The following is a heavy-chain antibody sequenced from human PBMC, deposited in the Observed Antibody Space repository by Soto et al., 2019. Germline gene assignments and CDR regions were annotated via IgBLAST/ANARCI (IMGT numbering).Heavy chain of an antibody. D-gene: IGHD3-22*01. J-gene: IGHJ6*02. CDR2: IVVGSGNT. V-gene: IGHV1-58*02. Sequence: SVKVSCKASGFTFTSSAMQWVRQARGQRLEWIGWIVVGSGNTNYAQKFQERVTITRDMSTSTAYMELSSLRSEDTAVYYCAAAANLGSSGYSHQDYYYYGMDVWGQGTTVTVS. CDR3: AAAANLGSSGYSHQDYYYYGMDV. CDR1: GFTFTSSA.